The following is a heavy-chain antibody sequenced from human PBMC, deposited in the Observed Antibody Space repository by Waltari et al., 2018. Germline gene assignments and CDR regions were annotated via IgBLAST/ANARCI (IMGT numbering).Heavy chain of an antibody. CDR1: GFTLSSSY. CDR2: INTDGSSA. V-gene: IGHV3-74*03. Sequence: EVQLVESGGGLVQPGGSLRLSCEASGFTLSSSYMHWVRQVPGKGLVWGSLINTDGSSATDADSVKGRFTISRDNGKNTLYLQMNSLRAEDTAVYYCARDGGGNGYIHYWGQGTLVTVSS. CDR3: ARDGGGNGYIHY. D-gene: IGHD3-16*01. J-gene: IGHJ4*02.